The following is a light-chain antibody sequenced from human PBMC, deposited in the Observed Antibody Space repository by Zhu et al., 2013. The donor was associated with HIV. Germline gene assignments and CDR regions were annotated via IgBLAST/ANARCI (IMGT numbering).Light chain of an antibody. Sequence: DIVLTQSPGTLSLSPGEGATLSCRASQSISGSYLAWYQQKRGQAPRLLIYGVSSRATGIPDRFSGSGSGTDFSLTINSLESEDFAVYYCQQRSHWPPWTFGQGTKVEIK. V-gene: IGKV3D-20*02. J-gene: IGKJ1*01. CDR3: QQRSHWPPWT. CDR1: QSISGSY. CDR2: GVS.